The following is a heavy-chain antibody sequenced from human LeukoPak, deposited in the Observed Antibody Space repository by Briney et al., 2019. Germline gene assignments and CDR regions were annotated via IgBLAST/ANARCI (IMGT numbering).Heavy chain of an antibody. D-gene: IGHD3-3*01. CDR2: ISGSGGST. CDR3: AKGHSLQYYDFWSGYFSY. CDR1: GFTVSSNY. V-gene: IGHV3-23*01. J-gene: IGHJ4*02. Sequence: PGGSLRLSCAACGFTVSSNYMSWVRQAPGKGLEGVSAISGSGGSTYYADSMNGRSTISRDNSKNTLYLQMHSLRAEDTAVYYCAKGHSLQYYDFWSGYFSYWGQGTLVTVSS.